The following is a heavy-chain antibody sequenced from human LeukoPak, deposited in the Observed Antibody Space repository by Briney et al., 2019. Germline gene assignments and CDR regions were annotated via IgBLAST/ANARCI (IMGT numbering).Heavy chain of an antibody. V-gene: IGHV3-20*04. Sequence: PGGSLRLSCAASGFTFDDYGMSWVRQAPGKGLAWVSGINWNGGSTGYADSVKGRFTISRDNAKNSLYLQMNSLRAEDTALYYCARGGQQLVPHYYYYYYMDVWGKGTTVTVSS. CDR1: GFTFDDYG. J-gene: IGHJ6*03. CDR2: INWNGGST. CDR3: ARGGQQLVPHYYYYYYMDV. D-gene: IGHD6-13*01.